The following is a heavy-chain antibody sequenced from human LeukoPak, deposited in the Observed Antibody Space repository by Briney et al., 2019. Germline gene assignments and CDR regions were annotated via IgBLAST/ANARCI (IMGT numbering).Heavy chain of an antibody. CDR1: GFTFSSVW. CDR3: ARDPHSYSGYHRFDY. D-gene: IGHD5-12*01. V-gene: IGHV3-74*01. J-gene: IGHJ4*02. Sequence: PGGSLRLSCAASGFTFSSVWMHWVRQGPGKGLVWVSRINSDGTSTNYADSVKGRFTISRDNAKNTLYLQMNSLRAEDTAVYYCARDPHSYSGYHRFDYWGQGTLVTASS. CDR2: INSDGTST.